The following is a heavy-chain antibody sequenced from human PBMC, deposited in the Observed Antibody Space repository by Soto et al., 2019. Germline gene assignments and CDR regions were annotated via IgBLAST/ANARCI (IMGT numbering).Heavy chain of an antibody. Sequence: LRLSCAGSGFTFSSYMMNWVRQAPGKGLEWVASISTGSSYIYYADAPKGRFTISRDDAKTSVYLQMNSLRDEDTGVYYCVRDSLMRTSWGQGTRVTVS. V-gene: IGHV3-21*01. CDR3: VRDSLMRTS. J-gene: IGHJ5*02. CDR2: ISTGSSYI. D-gene: IGHD2-8*01. CDR1: GFTFSSYM.